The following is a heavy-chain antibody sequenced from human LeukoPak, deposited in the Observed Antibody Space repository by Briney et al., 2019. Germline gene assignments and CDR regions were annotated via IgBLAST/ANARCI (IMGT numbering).Heavy chain of an antibody. D-gene: IGHD1-7*01. CDR2: IYYSGST. CDR1: GGSISSGDYY. CDR3: ARALTGTTLDY. V-gene: IGHV4-30-4*01. J-gene: IGHJ4*02. Sequence: PSQALSLTSTVSGGSISSGDYYWSWIRQPPGKGLEWIGYIYYSGSTYYNPSLKSRVTISVDTSKNQFSLKLSSVTAADTAVYYCARALTGTTLDYWGQGTLVTVSS.